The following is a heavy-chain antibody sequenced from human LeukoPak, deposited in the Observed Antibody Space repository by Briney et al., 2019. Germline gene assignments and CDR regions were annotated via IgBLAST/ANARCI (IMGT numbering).Heavy chain of an antibody. J-gene: IGHJ4*02. CDR1: GDTVSSNSAA. D-gene: IGHD3-22*01. Sequence: SQTLSLTRAISGDTVSSNSAAWNWIRQSPSRGLEWLGRTYYRSKWYNDYAVSVKSRITINPDTSQNQFSLQLNSVTPEDTAVYYCARESYDYYDSSGRAYYFDYWGQGTLVTVSS. V-gene: IGHV6-1*01. CDR3: ARESYDYYDSSGRAYYFDY. CDR2: TYYRSKWYN.